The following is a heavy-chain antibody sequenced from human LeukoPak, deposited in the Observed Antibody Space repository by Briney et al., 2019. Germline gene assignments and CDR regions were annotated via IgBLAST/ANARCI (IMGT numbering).Heavy chain of an antibody. CDR3: AKDLAHYGLGNGFDY. Sequence: GGSLRLSCAASGFTFSSYGMHWVRQAPGKGLEWVAVLSYDGSVKYYAGSVKGRFTISRDNSKNTLYLQMNSLRAEDTAVYYCAKDLAHYGLGNGFDYWGQGTLVTVSS. CDR1: GFTFSSYG. J-gene: IGHJ4*02. D-gene: IGHD3-10*01. V-gene: IGHV3-30*18. CDR2: LSYDGSVK.